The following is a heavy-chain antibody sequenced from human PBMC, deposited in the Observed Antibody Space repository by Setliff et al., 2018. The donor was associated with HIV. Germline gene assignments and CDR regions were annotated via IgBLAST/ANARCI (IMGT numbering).Heavy chain of an antibody. CDR2: IYDSGST. CDR1: GGSISSSSYY. J-gene: IGHJ4*02. CDR3: ARGSDLAARVYFDY. D-gene: IGHD6-6*01. V-gene: IGHV4-61*05. Sequence: PSETLSLTCTVSGGSISSSSYYWSWIRQPPGKGMEWIGFIYDSGSTNYNPSLESRVTISVDKSKNHFSLNLNSVTAADTAVYYCARGSDLAARVYFDYWGQGTLVTVSS.